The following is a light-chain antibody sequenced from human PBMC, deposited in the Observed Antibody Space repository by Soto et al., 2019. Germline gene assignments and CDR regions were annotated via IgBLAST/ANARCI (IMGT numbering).Light chain of an antibody. CDR1: SSNMGSNY. CDR2: RNN. J-gene: IGLJ2*01. V-gene: IGLV1-47*01. CDR3: ATWDDSLSGPV. Sequence: QSVLTQPPSASGTPGQRVTISCSGSSSNMGSNYVYWYQQLPGTAPKLLIYRNNQRPSGVPDRFSGSKSGTSASLAFSGLRSEDEADYYCATWDDSLSGPVFGEGTKLTVL.